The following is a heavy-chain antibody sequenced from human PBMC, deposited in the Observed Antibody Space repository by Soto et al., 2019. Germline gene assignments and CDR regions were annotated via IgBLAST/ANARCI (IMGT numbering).Heavy chain of an antibody. D-gene: IGHD1-1*01. CDR1: GFTFSSYA. J-gene: IGHJ6*02. CDR3: ARDWYWNDLDLHYYSYYGMDV. CDR2: ISYDGSNK. V-gene: IGHV3-30-3*01. Sequence: QVQLVESGGVVVQPGRSLRLSCAASGFTFSSYAMHWVRQAPGKGLEWVAVISYDGSNKYYADSVKGRFTISRDNSKNTLYLQMNNLRAEDTAVYYCARDWYWNDLDLHYYSYYGMDVWGQGTTVTVSS.